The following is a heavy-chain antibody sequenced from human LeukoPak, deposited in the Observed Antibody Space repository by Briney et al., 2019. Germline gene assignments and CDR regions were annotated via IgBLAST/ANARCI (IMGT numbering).Heavy chain of an antibody. CDR3: XXXPGGDQLLDRFFDY. D-gene: IGHD2-2*01. J-gene: IGHJ4*02. CDR2: ISYDGSNK. V-gene: IGHV3-30*04. CDR1: GFTFSSYA. Sequence: GGSLRLSCAASGFTFSSYAMHWVRQAPGKGLEWVAVISYDGSNKYYADSVKGRFTISRDNSKNTLYLQMNSLRAEDTAVYYCXXXPGGDQLLDRFFDYWGQGTLVTVSS.